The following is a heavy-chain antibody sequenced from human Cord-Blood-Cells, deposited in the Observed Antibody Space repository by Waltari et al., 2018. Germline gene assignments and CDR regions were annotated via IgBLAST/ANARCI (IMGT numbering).Heavy chain of an antibody. V-gene: IGHV3-23*01. D-gene: IGHD3-3*01. CDR1: GFTFSSYA. CDR3: AKDWFGLDYFDY. Sequence: EVQLLESGGGLVQPGGSLRLSCAASGFTFSSYAMSWVRQAPGKGWEWVSAISGSGGSTYYADSVKGRFTISRDNSKNTLYLQMNSLRAEDTAVYYCAKDWFGLDYFDYWGQGTLVTVSS. J-gene: IGHJ4*02. CDR2: ISGSGGST.